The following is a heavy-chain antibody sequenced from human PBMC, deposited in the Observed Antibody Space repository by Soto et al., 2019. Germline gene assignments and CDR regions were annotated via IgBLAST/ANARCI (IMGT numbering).Heavy chain of an antibody. D-gene: IGHD2-2*01. J-gene: IGHJ6*02. CDR2: FSYSGTT. CDR1: GGSISNNDFY. V-gene: IGHV4-39*01. Sequence: SETLSLTCTVSGGSISNNDFYWAWIRQPPGKGLQWIGSFSYSGTTYYSPSLKSRVTVSVDTSKNQFSLKVSSVTAADTAIYYCAKPSTRDYYYGMDVWGQGTTVTVSS. CDR3: AKPSTRDYYYGMDV.